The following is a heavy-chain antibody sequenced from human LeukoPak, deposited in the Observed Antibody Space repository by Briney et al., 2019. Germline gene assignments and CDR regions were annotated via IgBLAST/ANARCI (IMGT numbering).Heavy chain of an antibody. D-gene: IGHD6-19*01. Sequence: SETLSLTCAVSGGSISSGGYSWSWIRQPPGKGLEWIRYIYHSGSTYYNPSLKSRVTISVDRSKNPFSLKLSSVTAADTGVYYCARAHPGYSGGWLFDYWGQGTLVTVSS. CDR2: IYHSGST. V-gene: IGHV4-30-2*01. CDR1: GGSISSGGYS. J-gene: IGHJ4*02. CDR3: ARAHPGYSGGWLFDY.